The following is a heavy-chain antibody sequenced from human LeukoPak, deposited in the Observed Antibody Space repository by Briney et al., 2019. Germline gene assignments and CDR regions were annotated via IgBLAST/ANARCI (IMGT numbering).Heavy chain of an antibody. CDR1: GDSISLSFYY. J-gene: IGHJ3*02. CDR2: VYYSGTT. Sequence: SETLSLTCSVSGDSISLSFYYWGWIRQPPGKALEWIGSVYYSGTTSYNPSLKSRVTISVDMSKNHFSLRLSSVTAADTAVYFCAKFYFDSSGYYDVFDIWGQGTMVTVSS. CDR3: AKFYFDSSGYYDVFDI. D-gene: IGHD3-22*01. V-gene: IGHV4-39*07.